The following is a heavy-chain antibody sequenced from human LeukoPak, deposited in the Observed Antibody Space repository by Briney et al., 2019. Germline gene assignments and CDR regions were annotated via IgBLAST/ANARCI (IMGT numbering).Heavy chain of an antibody. CDR1: GFTFSSYA. Sequence: GRSLRLSCAASGFTFSSYAMHWVRQAPGKGLEWVAVISYDGSNKYYADSVKGRFTVSGDNSKNTLYLQMNSLRAEDTAVYYCARAPGAPLRYFDWLALDYWGQGTLVTVSS. CDR3: ARAPGAPLRYFDWLALDY. CDR2: ISYDGSNK. J-gene: IGHJ4*02. V-gene: IGHV3-30-3*01. D-gene: IGHD3-9*01.